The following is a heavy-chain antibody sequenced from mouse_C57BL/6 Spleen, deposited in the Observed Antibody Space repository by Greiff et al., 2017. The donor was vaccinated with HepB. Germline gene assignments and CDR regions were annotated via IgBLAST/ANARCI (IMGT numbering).Heavy chain of an antibody. J-gene: IGHJ3*01. Sequence: VQLQQSGAELVKPGASVKMSCKASGYTFTTSPIEWMKQNHGKSLEWIGNFHPYNDDTKYNEKFKGKATLTVEKSSSTVYLELSRLTSDDSAVYYCARRGDGYYVGFAYWGQGTLVTVSA. CDR1: GYTFTTSP. V-gene: IGHV1-47*01. CDR2: FHPYNDDT. CDR3: ARRGDGYYVGFAY. D-gene: IGHD2-3*01.